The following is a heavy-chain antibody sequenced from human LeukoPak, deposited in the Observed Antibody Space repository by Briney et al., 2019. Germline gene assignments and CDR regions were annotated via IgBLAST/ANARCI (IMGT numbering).Heavy chain of an antibody. Sequence: GSLRLSCAATEFTFSDHYMDWVRQAPGKGLEWIGRTRNKANSYTTEYAASVNGRFTISRDDSKNSLYLQMNSLKPEDTAVYYCARWDSAVTGYYWGQGTLVTVSS. CDR1: EFTFSDHY. J-gene: IGHJ4*02. CDR3: ARWDSAVTGYY. CDR2: TRNKANSYTT. D-gene: IGHD3-9*01. V-gene: IGHV3-72*01.